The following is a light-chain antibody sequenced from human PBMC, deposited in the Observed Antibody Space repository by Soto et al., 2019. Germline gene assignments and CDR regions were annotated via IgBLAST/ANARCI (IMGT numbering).Light chain of an antibody. CDR2: AAS. Sequence: DIQMTQSPSSLSASVGDRVTITCRASQSISRYLHWYQQKPGKAPKLLIYAASSLQSGVPSRFSGSGSGTDFTLTINSLQPEDFATYYCQQSYSTARVTFGGGTKVDI. V-gene: IGKV1-39*01. J-gene: IGKJ4*01. CDR1: QSISRY. CDR3: QQSYSTARVT.